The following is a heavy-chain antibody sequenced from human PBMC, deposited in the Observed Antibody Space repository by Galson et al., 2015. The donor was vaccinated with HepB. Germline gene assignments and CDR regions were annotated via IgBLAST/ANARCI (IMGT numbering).Heavy chain of an antibody. D-gene: IGHD3-10*01. Sequence: SVKVSCKASGETFNSHAILWVRQAPGQGLEWMGGIIPLFNTANYSQKFQDRVTITADESTSTAYMELSSLISEDTALYFCAALRWGKVVWGDQFDFWGQGTLVTVSS. CDR2: IIPLFNTA. CDR3: AALRWGKVVWGDQFDF. V-gene: IGHV1-69*13. CDR1: GETFNSHA. J-gene: IGHJ4*02.